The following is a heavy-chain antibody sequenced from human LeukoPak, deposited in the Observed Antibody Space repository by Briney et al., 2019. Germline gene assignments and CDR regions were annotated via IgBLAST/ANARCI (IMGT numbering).Heavy chain of an antibody. D-gene: IGHD3-10*01. CDR3: AKVRGYYGSGSLDY. Sequence: SGGSLRLSCAASGFTFSSYAMSWVRQAPGKGLEWVSAISGSGGSTYYADSVKGRFTISRDNSKNTLYLQMNSLRAEDTAVYYCAKVRGYYGSGSLDYWGQGTLVTVSS. CDR1: GFTFSSYA. CDR2: ISGSGGST. J-gene: IGHJ4*02. V-gene: IGHV3-23*01.